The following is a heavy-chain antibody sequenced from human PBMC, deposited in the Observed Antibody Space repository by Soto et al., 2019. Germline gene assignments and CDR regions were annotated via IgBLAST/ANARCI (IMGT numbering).Heavy chain of an antibody. D-gene: IGHD5-18*01. V-gene: IGHV4-59*01. J-gene: IGHJ6*02. CDR3: ARDIGHSYGYGGPCMDV. Sequence: QVQLQESGPGLVKPSETLSLTCTVSGGSISSYYWSWIRQPPGKGLEWIGYIHYTGSTNYNPSLKSRATISVDTSKSQFSLKLSSVTAADTAVYYCARDIGHSYGYGGPCMDVWGQGTTVSVSS. CDR2: IHYTGST. CDR1: GGSISSYY.